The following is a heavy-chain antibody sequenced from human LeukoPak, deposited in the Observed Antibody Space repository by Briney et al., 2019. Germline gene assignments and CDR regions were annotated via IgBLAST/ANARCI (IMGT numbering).Heavy chain of an antibody. Sequence: GRSLRLSCAASGFTFSNYAMHWVRQAPGKGPEWVALISYDGSNKNYADSVKGRFTISRDNAKNSLYLQMNSLRAEDMALYYCAKDERAYSSGSFDYWGQGTLVTVSS. CDR1: GFTFSNYA. CDR3: AKDERAYSSGSFDY. CDR2: ISYDGSNK. V-gene: IGHV3-30*04. J-gene: IGHJ4*02. D-gene: IGHD6-19*01.